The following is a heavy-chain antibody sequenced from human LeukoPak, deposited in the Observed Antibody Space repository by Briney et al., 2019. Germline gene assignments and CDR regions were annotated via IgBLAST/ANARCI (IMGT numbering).Heavy chain of an antibody. CDR3: AKEGESGYSGGFDY. CDR1: GFTSKKYG. CDR2: ISHDGSDK. V-gene: IGHV3-30*18. Sequence: PGGSLRLSCEASGFTSKKYGMHWVRQAPGKGLEWVAFISHDGSDKYYADSVKGRFTISSDNSKNTQFLQMNSLRVEDTAMYYCAKEGESGYSGGFDYWGQETLVTVSS. D-gene: IGHD3-3*01. J-gene: IGHJ4*02.